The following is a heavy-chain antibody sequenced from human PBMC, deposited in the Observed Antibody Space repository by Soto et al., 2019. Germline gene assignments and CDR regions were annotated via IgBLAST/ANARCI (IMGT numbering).Heavy chain of an antibody. Sequence: QITLKESGPTLVKPTQTLTLTCTFPGFSLSTSGVGVGWIRQSPGKALEWLALIYWNDDKRYSPSLKSRLTITKDTSKNPVVLSMTNMDPVDTATYFCAHMGGTAIVKYYYYGMDVWGQGSTVTVSS. J-gene: IGHJ6*02. CDR2: IYWNDDK. CDR1: GFSLSTSGVG. D-gene: IGHD5-18*01. CDR3: AHMGGTAIVKYYYYGMDV. V-gene: IGHV2-5*01.